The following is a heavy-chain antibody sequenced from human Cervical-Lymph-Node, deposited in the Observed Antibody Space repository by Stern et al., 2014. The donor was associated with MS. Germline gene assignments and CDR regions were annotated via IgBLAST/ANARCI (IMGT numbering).Heavy chain of an antibody. Sequence: QVQLVESGAEVKKPGASVKVSCQASGYTFTSYGISWVRQAPGQGLEWMGWISAYNGNTNYAQKLQGRVTMTTDTSTSTAYMELRSLRSDDTAVYYCARDPRIDDFWSGLRTRGSMDVWGQGTTVTVSS. CDR2: ISAYNGNT. D-gene: IGHD3-3*01. V-gene: IGHV1-18*01. J-gene: IGHJ6*02. CDR3: ARDPRIDDFWSGLRTRGSMDV. CDR1: GYTFTSYG.